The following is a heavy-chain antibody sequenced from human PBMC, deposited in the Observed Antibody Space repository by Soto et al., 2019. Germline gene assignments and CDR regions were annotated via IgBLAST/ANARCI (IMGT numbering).Heavy chain of an antibody. D-gene: IGHD3-3*01. J-gene: IGHJ5*02. Sequence: LSLTCAVSGGSISSGGYSWSWIRQPPGKGLEWIGYIYHSGSTYYNPSLKSRVTISVDRSKNQFSLKLSSVTAADTAVYYCASLFRDFWSGYYIDPWGQGTLVTVSS. CDR2: IYHSGST. V-gene: IGHV4-30-2*01. CDR1: GGSISSGGYS. CDR3: ASLFRDFWSGYYIDP.